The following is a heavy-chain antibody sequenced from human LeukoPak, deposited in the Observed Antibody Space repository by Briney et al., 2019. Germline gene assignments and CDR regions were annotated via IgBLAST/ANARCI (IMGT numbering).Heavy chain of an antibody. CDR3: ARMYSGSYDY. CDR1: GYTFINFY. D-gene: IGHD1-26*01. CDR2: INPSGSGA. V-gene: IGHV1-46*01. Sequence: GASVKVSCKASGYTFINFYIHWVRQAPGQGLEWMGIINPSGSGATYAQKFQGRVTMTRDTSTSTVYMELSSLRSEDTAVYYCARMYSGSYDYWGQGTLVTVS. J-gene: IGHJ4*02.